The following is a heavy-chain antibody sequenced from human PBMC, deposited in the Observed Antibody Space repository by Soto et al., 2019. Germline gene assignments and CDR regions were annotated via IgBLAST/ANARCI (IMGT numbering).Heavy chain of an antibody. CDR1: GFTLSAYW. V-gene: IGHV3-74*03. J-gene: IGHJ4*02. Sequence: PGGSLRLSCAASGFTLSAYWMHWVRQAPGRGLEWVARISSDRFGTAYADSVKGRFLISRDTAKNTLFLHMNILRPEDTAVYYCARDFAGHDYWGRGSLVTVSS. CDR3: ARDFAGHDY. CDR2: ISSDRFGT.